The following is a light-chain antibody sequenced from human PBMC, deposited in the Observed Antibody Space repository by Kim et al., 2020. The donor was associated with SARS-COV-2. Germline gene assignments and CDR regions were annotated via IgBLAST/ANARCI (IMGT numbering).Light chain of an antibody. CDR3: SSYAGRNNYV. Sequence: QSALTQPPSASGSPGQSVTISCTGTSSDVGGYNSVSWYQQHPGKAPKLMIYEVSKRPSGVPDRFSGSKSGNTASLTVSGLQAEDEADYYCSSYAGRNNYVFGTGTQLTVL. J-gene: IGLJ1*01. CDR1: SSDVGGYNS. V-gene: IGLV2-8*01. CDR2: EVS.